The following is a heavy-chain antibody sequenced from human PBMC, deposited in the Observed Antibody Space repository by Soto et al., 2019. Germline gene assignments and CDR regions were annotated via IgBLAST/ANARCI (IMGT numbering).Heavy chain of an antibody. J-gene: IGHJ3*02. CDR2: IYCSGST. D-gene: IGHD2-15*01. CDR3: ARQGSGRNDAFDI. CDR1: GGSISSSSYY. V-gene: IGHV4-39*01. Sequence: QLQLQESGPGLVKPSETLSLTCTVSGGSISSSSYYWGWIRQPPGKGLEWIGSIYCSGSTYYNPSLKSRVTISVDTSKNQFSLKLSSVTAADTAVYYCARQGSGRNDAFDIWGQGTMVTVSS.